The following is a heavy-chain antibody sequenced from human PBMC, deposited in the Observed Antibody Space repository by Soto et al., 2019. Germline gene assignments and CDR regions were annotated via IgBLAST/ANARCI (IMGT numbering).Heavy chain of an antibody. Sequence: PGGSLRLSCAASGFTFSNAWMSWVRQAPGKGLEWVGRIKSKTDGGTTDYAAPVKGRFTISRDDPKNTLYLQMNSLKTEDTAVYYCTTDLSRRRYYDSSGYWSLGYWVQGTLGTVA. D-gene: IGHD3-22*01. CDR2: IKSKTDGGTT. J-gene: IGHJ4*02. CDR3: TTDLSRRRYYDSSGYWSLGY. CDR1: GFTFSNAW. V-gene: IGHV3-15*01.